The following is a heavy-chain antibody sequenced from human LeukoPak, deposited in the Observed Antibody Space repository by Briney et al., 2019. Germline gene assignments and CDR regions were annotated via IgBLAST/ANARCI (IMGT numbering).Heavy chain of an antibody. Sequence: GRSLRLSCAASGFTFSSYAMHWVRQAPGKGLEWVAVISYDGSNKYYADSVKGRFTISRDNSKNTLYLQMNSLRAEDTAVYYCARAKGYYYDSSGYYSLDYWGQGTLVTVSS. V-gene: IGHV3-30*04. CDR1: GFTFSSYA. CDR3: ARAKGYYYDSSGYYSLDY. J-gene: IGHJ4*02. CDR2: ISYDGSNK. D-gene: IGHD3-22*01.